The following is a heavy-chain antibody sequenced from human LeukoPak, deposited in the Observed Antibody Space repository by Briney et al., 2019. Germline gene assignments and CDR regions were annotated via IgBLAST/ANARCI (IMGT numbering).Heavy chain of an antibody. V-gene: IGHV3-23*01. CDR2: ISGSGGST. D-gene: IGHD3-3*01. Sequence: GGSLRLSCAASGFTFSSYAMSWVRQAPGKGLEWVSAISGSGGSTYYADSVKGRFTISRDNSKNTLYLQMNSPRAEDTAVYYCAKGSLRFLEWDYFDYWGQGTLVTVSS. CDR1: GFTFSSYA. J-gene: IGHJ4*02. CDR3: AKGSLRFLEWDYFDY.